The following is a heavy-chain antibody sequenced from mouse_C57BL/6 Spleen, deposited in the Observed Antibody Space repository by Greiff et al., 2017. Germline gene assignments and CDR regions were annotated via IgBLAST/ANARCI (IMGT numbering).Heavy chain of an antibody. Sequence: EVQLQQSGTVLARPGASVKMSCKTSGYTFTSYWMHWVKQRPGQGLEWIGDIYPGNSDTSYNQKFKGKAKLTAVTSASTAYMELSSRTNEDSAVYYCTGGNHYYAMDYWGQGTSVTVSS. CDR2: IYPGNSDT. CDR1: GYTFTSYW. J-gene: IGHJ4*01. V-gene: IGHV1-5*01. D-gene: IGHD2-1*01. CDR3: TGGNHYYAMDY.